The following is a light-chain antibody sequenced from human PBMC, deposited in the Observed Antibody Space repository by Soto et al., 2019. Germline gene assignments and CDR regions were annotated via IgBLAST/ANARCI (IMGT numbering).Light chain of an antibody. CDR2: DVS. CDR1: SSDVGGYNY. V-gene: IGLV2-14*01. CDR3: SSYTSSSTVV. Sequence: LTQPTSVSVSPGQSITISCTGTSSDVGGYNYVSWYQQHPGKAPTLMIYDVSNRPSGVSNRFSGSKSGNTASLTISGLQAEDEADYYCSSYTSSSTVVFGGGTKVTVL. J-gene: IGLJ2*01.